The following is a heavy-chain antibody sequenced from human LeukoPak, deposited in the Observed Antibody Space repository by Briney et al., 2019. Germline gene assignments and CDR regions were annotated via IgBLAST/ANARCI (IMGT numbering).Heavy chain of an antibody. CDR1: GFTVSSNY. CDR3: ARDLISGGMRAFDI. J-gene: IGHJ3*02. Sequence: RTGGSLRLSCAASGFTVSSNYMSWVRQAPGKWLEWVSVIYSGGSTYYADSVKGRFTISRDNSKNTLYLQMNSLRAEDTAVYYCARDLISGGMRAFDIWGQGRMVTVSS. V-gene: IGHV3-53*01. CDR2: IYSGGST. D-gene: IGHD2-15*01.